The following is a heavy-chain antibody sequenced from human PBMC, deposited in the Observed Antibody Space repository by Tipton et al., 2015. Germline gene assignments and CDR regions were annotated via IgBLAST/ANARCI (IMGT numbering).Heavy chain of an antibody. CDR3: ARLEEDCSDNICFAFDP. Sequence: PGLVKPSETLSLTCSVSGGSVTSGSYYWSWIRQPPGKGLEWIGYISYTETSHYNPSLKSRVTISVDTSKNEFSLKLSSVTAADTAVHYCARLEEDCSDNICFAFDPWGQGTLVTVSS. CDR1: GGSVTSGSYY. V-gene: IGHV4-61*01. J-gene: IGHJ5*02. D-gene: IGHD2-2*01. CDR2: ISYTETS.